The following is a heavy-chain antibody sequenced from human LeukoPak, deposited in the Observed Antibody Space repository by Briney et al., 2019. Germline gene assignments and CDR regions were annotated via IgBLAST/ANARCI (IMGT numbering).Heavy chain of an antibody. D-gene: IGHD3-10*01. Sequence: GGSLRLSCATSGFTFGSYAMTWVRQAPGKGLEWVSGITGIGGNTYYADSVKGQFTISRDNSKNTLYLQMNSLRAEDTAAYYCAKDAVRGSGRINWFDPWGQGTLVTVSS. CDR2: ITGIGGNT. CDR1: GFTFGSYA. J-gene: IGHJ5*02. V-gene: IGHV3-23*01. CDR3: AKDAVRGSGRINWFDP.